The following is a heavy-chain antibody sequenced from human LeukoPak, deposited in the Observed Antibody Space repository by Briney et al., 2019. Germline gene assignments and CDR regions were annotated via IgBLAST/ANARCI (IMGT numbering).Heavy chain of an antibody. Sequence: SETLSLTCAVSGYSISSGYYWGWIRPPPGKGLEWIGEINHSGSTNYNPSLKSRVTISVDTPKNQFSLKLSSVTAADTAVYYCARQRGCSGGSCYQIRAFDYWGQGTLVTVSS. V-gene: IGHV4-38-2*01. CDR3: ARQRGCSGGSCYQIRAFDY. CDR2: INHSGST. J-gene: IGHJ4*02. D-gene: IGHD2-15*01. CDR1: GYSISSGYY.